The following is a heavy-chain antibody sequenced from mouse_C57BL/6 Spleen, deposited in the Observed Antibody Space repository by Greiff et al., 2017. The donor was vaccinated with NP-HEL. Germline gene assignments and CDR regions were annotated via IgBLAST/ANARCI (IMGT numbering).Heavy chain of an antibody. CDR3: ARSIRQLSLDY. CDR2: IDPSDSYT. CDR1: GYTFTSYW. D-gene: IGHD3-2*02. J-gene: IGHJ2*01. Sequence: VQLQQPGAELVKPGASVKLSCKASGYTFTSYWMQWVKQRPGQGLEWIGEIDPSDSYTNYNQKFKGKATLTVDTSSSTAYMQRSSLTSEDSAVYYCARSIRQLSLDYWGQGTTLTVSS. V-gene: IGHV1-50*01.